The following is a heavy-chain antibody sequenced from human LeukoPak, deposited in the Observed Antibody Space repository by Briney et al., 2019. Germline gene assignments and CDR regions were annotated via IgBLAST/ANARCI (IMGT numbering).Heavy chain of an antibody. CDR2: IYYSGST. Sequence: SSETLSLTCTVSGGSISSGDYYWSWIRQPPGKGLDWIGYIYYSGSTYYNPSLKSRVTISVDTSKNQFSLKLSSVTAADTAVYYCARDLVAMDYGMDVWGQGTTVTVSS. J-gene: IGHJ6*02. V-gene: IGHV4-30-4*01. CDR3: ARDLVAMDYGMDV. D-gene: IGHD2-15*01. CDR1: GGSISSGDYY.